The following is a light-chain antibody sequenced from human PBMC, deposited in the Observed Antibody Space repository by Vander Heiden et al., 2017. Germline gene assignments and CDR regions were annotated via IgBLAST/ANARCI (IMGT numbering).Light chain of an antibody. CDR2: EVT. Sequence: QSALSQPASVSGSPGQSITISCTGTSSDVWRYNLVSWYPKRPGKAPKLMVYEVTKRPSGVANRFSGSKSGNTASLTISGLQAEDGADYYCCSRAVNSDFYVFGTGTKVTVL. CDR3: CSRAVNSDFYV. J-gene: IGLJ1*01. CDR1: SSDVWRYNL. V-gene: IGLV2-23*02.